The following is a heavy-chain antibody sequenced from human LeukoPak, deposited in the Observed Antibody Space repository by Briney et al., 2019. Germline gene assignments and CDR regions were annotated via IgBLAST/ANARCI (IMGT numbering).Heavy chain of an antibody. V-gene: IGHV3-23*01. CDR1: GLTFSNYA. CDR2: ISGSGLST. J-gene: IGHJ4*02. CDR3: AKAMGATLFDY. D-gene: IGHD1-26*01. Sequence: GGSLRLSCAASGLTFSNYAMDWVRQAPGKGLEWVSGISGSGLSTYYADSVKGRFTISRDNSKNTLFLEMNSLRAGDTAVYYCAKAMGATLFDYWGQGTLVTVSS.